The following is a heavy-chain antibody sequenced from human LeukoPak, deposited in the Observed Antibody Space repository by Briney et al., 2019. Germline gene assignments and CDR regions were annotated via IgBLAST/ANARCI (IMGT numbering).Heavy chain of an antibody. J-gene: IGHJ4*02. CDR3: TRGGTDALSY. Sequence: SETLSLTCAVSGDSISGSHWWSWVRQPPGKGLEWIGEVYHSGSTNYNPSLKSRATMSADMSRNQFSLKLTSVTAADTAVYYCTRGGTDALSYWGQGTLVTVSS. D-gene: IGHD3-16*01. CDR2: VYHSGST. CDR1: GDSISGSHW. V-gene: IGHV4-4*02.